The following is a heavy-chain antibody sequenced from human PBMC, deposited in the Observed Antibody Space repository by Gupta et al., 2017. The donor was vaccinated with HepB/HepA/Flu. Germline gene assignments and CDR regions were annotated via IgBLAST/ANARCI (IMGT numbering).Heavy chain of an antibody. Sequence: QVQLVQSGAEVTKPGASVKVSCKASGYTFTSYGISWVRQAPGQGLEWMGWISAYNGNTNYALKLQGRVTMTTDTSTRTAYMELRSLRADDTAVYYCARAGGRLGSGTLEFDPWGQGTLVTVSS. CDR1: GYTFTSYG. D-gene: IGHD3-10*01. CDR2: ISAYNGNT. J-gene: IGHJ5*02. V-gene: IGHV1-18*01. CDR3: ARAGGRLGSGTLEFDP.